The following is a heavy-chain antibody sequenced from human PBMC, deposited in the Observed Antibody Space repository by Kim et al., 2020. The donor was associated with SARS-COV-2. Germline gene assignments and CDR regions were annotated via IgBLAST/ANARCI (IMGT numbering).Heavy chain of an antibody. J-gene: IGHJ4*02. CDR2: K. D-gene: IGHD2-21*01. V-gene: IGHV3-33*06. Sequence: KNYAHSVKGRFTIARDNAKSTVYLQMNSLRAEDTAVYYCANERQGDWDYWGQGTLVTVSS. CDR3: ANERQGDWDY.